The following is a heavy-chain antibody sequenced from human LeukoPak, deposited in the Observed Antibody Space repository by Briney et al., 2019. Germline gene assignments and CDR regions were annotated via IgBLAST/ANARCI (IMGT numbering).Heavy chain of an antibody. J-gene: IGHJ3*02. D-gene: IGHD3-10*01. V-gene: IGHV1-69*05. CDR1: GGTFSSYA. CDR2: IIPIFGTA. Sequence: ASVKVSCKASGGTFSSYAISWVRQAPGQGLEWTGRIIPIFGTANYAQKFQGRVTITTDESTSTAYMELSSLRSEDTAVYYCARQGLGNAFDIWGQGTMVTVSS. CDR3: ARQGLGNAFDI.